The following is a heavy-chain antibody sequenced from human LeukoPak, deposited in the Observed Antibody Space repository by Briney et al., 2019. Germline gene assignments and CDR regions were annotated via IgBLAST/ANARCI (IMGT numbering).Heavy chain of an antibody. CDR1: GGSISSGDYY. J-gene: IGHJ4*02. D-gene: IGHD5-24*01. CDR3: ARDGYNSGYFDY. Sequence: SQTLSLTCTVSGGSISSGDYYWNWIRQPPGKGLEWIGHIYYSRSTSYSPSLKSRLTISVDTSKNQFSLKLSSVTAADTAVYYCARDGYNSGYFDYWGQGTLVTVSS. V-gene: IGHV4-30-4*01. CDR2: IYYSRST.